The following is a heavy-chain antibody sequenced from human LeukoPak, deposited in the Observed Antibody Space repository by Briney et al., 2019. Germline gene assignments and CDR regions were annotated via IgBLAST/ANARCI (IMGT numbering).Heavy chain of an antibody. D-gene: IGHD6-19*01. V-gene: IGHV1-2*02. CDR2: INPNSGGT. Sequence: GASVRVSCKASGYTFTGYYMHWVRQAPGQGLEWMGWINPNSGGTNYALKFQGRVTMTRDTSISTAYMELSRLRSDDTAVYYCARDSGGLAALDYWGQGTLVTVSS. J-gene: IGHJ4*02. CDR3: ARDSGGLAALDY. CDR1: GYTFTGYY.